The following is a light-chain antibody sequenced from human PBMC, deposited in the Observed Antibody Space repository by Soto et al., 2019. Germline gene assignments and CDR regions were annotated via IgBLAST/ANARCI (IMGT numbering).Light chain of an antibody. V-gene: IGKV1-9*01. Sequence: DIQFTHSPSFVSASAGDIIPIHCRTSHGITTHLAWYQQNPGKDPNLLIYAAFTLHRGVPSRFSGSGSGADFTLTISSLQPEDRASYCCQHLNSYPLTVGGGTKVEI. J-gene: IGKJ4*01. CDR1: HGITTH. CDR2: AAF. CDR3: QHLNSYPLT.